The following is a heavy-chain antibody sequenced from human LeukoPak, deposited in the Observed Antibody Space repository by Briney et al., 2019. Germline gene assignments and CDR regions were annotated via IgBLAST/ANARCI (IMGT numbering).Heavy chain of an antibody. D-gene: IGHD2-2*01. CDR3: ARRDGYCSSTSCYADYYYGMDV. CDR1: GYSFTSYW. Sequence: GESLKISCKGSGYSFTSYWIGWVRQMPGKGLEWMRIIYPGDSDTTYSPSFQGQVTISADKSISTAYLQWSSLKASDTAMYYCARRDGYCSSTSCYADYYYGMDVWGQGTTVTVSS. J-gene: IGHJ6*02. CDR2: IYPGDSDT. V-gene: IGHV5-51*01.